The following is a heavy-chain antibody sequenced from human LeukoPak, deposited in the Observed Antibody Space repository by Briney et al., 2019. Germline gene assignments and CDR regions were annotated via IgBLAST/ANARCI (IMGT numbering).Heavy chain of an antibody. D-gene: IGHD3-22*01. CDR3: ARTAGSGYYPIDY. CDR1: GGSFSGYY. CDR2: INHSGST. V-gene: IGHV4-34*01. J-gene: IGHJ4*02. Sequence: SETLSLTCAVYGGSFSGYYWSWIRQPPGKGLEWIGEINHSGSTYYNPSLKSRVTISVDRSKNQFSLKLSSVTAADTAVYYCARTAGSGYYPIDYWGQGTLVTVSS.